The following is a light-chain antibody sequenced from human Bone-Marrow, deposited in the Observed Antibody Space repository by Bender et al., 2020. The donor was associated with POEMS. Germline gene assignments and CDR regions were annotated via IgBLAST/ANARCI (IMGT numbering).Light chain of an antibody. CDR1: SNDIGNYNY. CDR2: DVS. CDR3: AAWDAGLSGGV. V-gene: IGLV2-14*03. J-gene: IGLJ3*02. Sequence: QSALTQPASVSGSPGQSITISCTGTSNDIGNYNYVSWYQQHPGKAPKLMIYDVSQRPSGVSNRFSGSKSGNTASLTISGLQSEDEADYYCAAWDAGLSGGVFGGGTKLTVL.